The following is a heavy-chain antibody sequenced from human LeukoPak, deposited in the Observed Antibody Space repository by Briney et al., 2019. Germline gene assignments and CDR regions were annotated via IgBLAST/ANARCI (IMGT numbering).Heavy chain of an antibody. J-gene: IGHJ6*02. D-gene: IGHD3-22*01. CDR1: GGSISSGGYY. Sequence: SETLSLTCTVSGGSISSGGYYWSWIRQHPGKGLEWIGYIYYSGSTNYNPSLKSRVTISVDTSKNQFSLKLSSVTAADTAVYYCARHYDSTRFTYGMDVWGQGTTVTVSS. V-gene: IGHV4-61*08. CDR3: ARHYDSTRFTYGMDV. CDR2: IYYSGST.